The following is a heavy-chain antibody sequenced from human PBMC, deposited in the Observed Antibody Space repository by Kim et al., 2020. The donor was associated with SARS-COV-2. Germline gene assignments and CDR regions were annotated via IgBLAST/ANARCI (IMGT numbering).Heavy chain of an antibody. J-gene: IGHJ4*02. D-gene: IGHD3-10*01. CDR2: INAGNGNT. V-gene: IGHV1-3*01. CDR1: GYTFTSYA. Sequence: ASVKVSCKASGYTFTSYAMHWVRQAPGQRLEWMGWINAGNGNTKYSQKFQGRVTITRDTSASTAYMELSSLRSEDTAVYYCARAVRGVIITFGYWGQGTLVTVSS. CDR3: ARAVRGVIITFGY.